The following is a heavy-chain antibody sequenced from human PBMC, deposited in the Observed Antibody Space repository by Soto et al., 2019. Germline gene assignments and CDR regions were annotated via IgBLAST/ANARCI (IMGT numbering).Heavy chain of an antibody. CDR2: INPLPTSGST. J-gene: IGHJ4*02. CDR3: ARDLAAAAY. D-gene: IGHD6-13*01. CDR1: GYIFTNYY. V-gene: IGHV1-46*01. Sequence: QVQLVQSGAEVKKPGASVKVSCKASGYIFTNYYIHWVRQAPGQGLEWMAIINPLPTSGSTNYAQKFQGRVTVTRVTSTITVYLELSSLRSDDTAVYYCARDLAAAAYWGQGTLVSVSS.